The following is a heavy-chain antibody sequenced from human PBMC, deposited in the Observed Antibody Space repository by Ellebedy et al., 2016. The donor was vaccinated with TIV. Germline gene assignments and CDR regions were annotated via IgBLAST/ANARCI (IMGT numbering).Heavy chain of an antibody. CDR1: GFTFSNYN. CDR2: ISGSSSFI. D-gene: IGHD2-15*01. CDR3: VVVVDSTPR. V-gene: IGHV3-21*01. J-gene: IGHJ4*02. Sequence: GESLKISCAASGFTFSNYNMNWVRQAPGKGLEWVSSISGSSSFIYYADSVKGRFTISRDNAKNSLYLQMNSLRAEDTAVYYCVVVVDSTPRWGQGTLVTVSS.